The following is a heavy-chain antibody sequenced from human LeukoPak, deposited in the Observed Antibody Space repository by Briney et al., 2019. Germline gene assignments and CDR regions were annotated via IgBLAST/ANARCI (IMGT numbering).Heavy chain of an antibody. CDR3: ARLPLRYYDSSGTN. J-gene: IGHJ4*02. D-gene: IGHD3-22*01. Sequence: GGSLRLSCAASGFTFSNYAIHWVRQAPGKGLEWVSCISSSSSTIYYADSVKGRFTISRDNAKNSLYLQMNSLRAEDTAVYYCARLPLRYYDSSGTNWGQGTLVTVSS. CDR2: ISSSSSTI. V-gene: IGHV3-48*04. CDR1: GFTFSNYA.